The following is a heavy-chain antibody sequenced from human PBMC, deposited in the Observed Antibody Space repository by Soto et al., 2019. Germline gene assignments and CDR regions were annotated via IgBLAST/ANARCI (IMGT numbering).Heavy chain of an antibody. Sequence: PSQTLSLTCAISGDSVSTNSAAWSWIRQSPSRGLEWLGRTFYRSKWYNDYAGSMQSRVSINPDTSKNQVSLQLNSVTPEDTAVYYCARGSALVLACSRAESWVQGTLVTVCS. J-gene: IGHJ5*02. CDR3: ARGSALVLACSRAES. CDR2: TFYRSKWYN. V-gene: IGHV6-1*01. D-gene: IGHD3-22*01. CDR1: GDSVSTNSAA.